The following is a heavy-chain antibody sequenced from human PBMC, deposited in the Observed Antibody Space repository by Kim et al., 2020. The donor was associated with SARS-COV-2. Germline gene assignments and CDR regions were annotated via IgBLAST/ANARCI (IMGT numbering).Heavy chain of an antibody. CDR3: ARRNGDHGYFDY. CDR2: IYYSGST. J-gene: IGHJ4*02. CDR1: GGSISSSSYY. Sequence: SETLSLTCTVSGGSISSSSYYWGWIRQPPGKGLEWIGSIYYSGSTYYNPSLKSRVTISVDTSKNQFSLKLSSVTAADTAVYYCARRNGDHGYFDYWGQGTLVTVSS. V-gene: IGHV4-39*01. D-gene: IGHD4-17*01.